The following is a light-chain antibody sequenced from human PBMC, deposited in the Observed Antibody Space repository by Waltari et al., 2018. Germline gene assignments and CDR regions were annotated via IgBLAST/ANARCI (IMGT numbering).Light chain of an antibody. Sequence: HSVVTQPDFVSGSPGQPTTISCTLPPTDMKTYTLFSWYQKYPAKAPSLTIYDVSARPSGISSRFSGSKSGNTASLTISGLQAEDEADYYCSSFASTTTVFGGGTKVTVL. CDR1: PTDMKTYTL. CDR2: DVS. CDR3: SSFASTTTV. J-gene: IGLJ3*02. V-gene: IGLV2-14*03.